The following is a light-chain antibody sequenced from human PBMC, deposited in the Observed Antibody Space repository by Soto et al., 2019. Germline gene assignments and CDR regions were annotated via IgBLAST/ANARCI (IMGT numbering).Light chain of an antibody. CDR3: QQFHSYSPT. V-gene: IGKV1-27*01. CDR2: AAS. Sequence: DIQMTQSPSSLSASVGDRVTITCRASQGISDYLAWYQQKPGRVPKVLIYAASTLQSGVPSRFSGSGSGTEFTLTITSLQPDDFATYYCQQFHSYSPTFGQGTKVDIK. J-gene: IGKJ1*01. CDR1: QGISDY.